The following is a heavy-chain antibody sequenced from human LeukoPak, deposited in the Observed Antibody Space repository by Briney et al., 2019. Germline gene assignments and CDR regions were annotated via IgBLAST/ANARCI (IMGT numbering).Heavy chain of an antibody. V-gene: IGHV4-31*03. CDR1: GDSLSIGGYF. Sequence: SETLSLTYSVTGDSLSIGGYFWSWIRQHPGKGLEWIGYIYYTRGTFYNPSLKSRATISVDTSKNEFSLRLSSVTAADTAVYYCARPLYDSRDAFDIWGQGTVVTVSS. D-gene: IGHD3-22*01. CDR2: IYYTRGT. CDR3: ARPLYDSRDAFDI. J-gene: IGHJ3*02.